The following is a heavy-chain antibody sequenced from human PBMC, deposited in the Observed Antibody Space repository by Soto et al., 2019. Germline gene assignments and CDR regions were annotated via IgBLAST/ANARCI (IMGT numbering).Heavy chain of an antibody. V-gene: IGHV3-21*01. D-gene: IGHD6-13*01. J-gene: IGHJ4*02. CDR1: GFTFSSYS. Sequence: GGSLRLSFAASGFTFSSYSMNWVRQAPGKGLEWVSSISSSSSYIYYADSVKGRFTISRDNAKNSLYLQMNSLRAEDTAVYYCARDHSSSWYGPHGHWGQGTLVTVSS. CDR2: ISSSSSYI. CDR3: ARDHSSSWYGPHGH.